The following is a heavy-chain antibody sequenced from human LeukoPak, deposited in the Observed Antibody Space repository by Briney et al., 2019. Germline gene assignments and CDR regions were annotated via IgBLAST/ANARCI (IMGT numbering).Heavy chain of an antibody. CDR1: GFTFGDYA. J-gene: IGHJ6*03. Sequence: GGSLRLSCTASGFTFGDYAMSWVRQAPGKGLEWVGFIRSKAYGGTTEYAASVKGRFTISRDDSKGIAYLQMNSLKTEDTAVYYCTRVITIFGIYYYYYMDVWGKGTTVTLSS. CDR3: TRVITIFGIYYYYYMDV. CDR2: IRSKAYGGTT. D-gene: IGHD3-3*01. V-gene: IGHV3-49*04.